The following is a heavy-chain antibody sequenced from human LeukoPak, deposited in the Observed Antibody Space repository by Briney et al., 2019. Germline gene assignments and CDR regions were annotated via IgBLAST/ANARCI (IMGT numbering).Heavy chain of an antibody. D-gene: IGHD3-10*02. CDR2: IYSDGST. V-gene: IGHV3-53*01. CDR1: GFTVSSNY. J-gene: IGHJ6*04. CDR3: AELGITMIGGV. Sequence: SGGSLRLSCAASGFTVSSNYMSWVRQAPGKGLEWVSEIYSDGSTYNADSVKGRFTISRDNAKNSLYLQMNSLRAEDTAVYYCAELGITMIGGVWGKGTTVTISS.